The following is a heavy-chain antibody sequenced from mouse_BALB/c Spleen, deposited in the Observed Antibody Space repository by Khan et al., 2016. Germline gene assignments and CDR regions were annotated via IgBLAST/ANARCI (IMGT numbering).Heavy chain of an antibody. D-gene: IGHD2-2*01. CDR2: IDPENGNT. CDR3: ARGYDGFAY. CDR1: GFNIKDCY. V-gene: IGHV14-1*02. Sequence: EVQLQESGAELVRPGALVKLSCKASGFNIKDCYIHWVKQRPEQGLEWIGWIDPENGNTIYGPKFQDKASITADTSSHTAYLQLSSLTSEDTAVYYCARGYDGFAYWGPGTLVTVSA. J-gene: IGHJ3*01.